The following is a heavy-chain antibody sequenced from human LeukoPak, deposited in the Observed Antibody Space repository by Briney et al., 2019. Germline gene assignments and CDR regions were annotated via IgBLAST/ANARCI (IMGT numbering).Heavy chain of an antibody. CDR1: GGTFSSYA. CDR3: ARSSSDIVVVPAANYYYYYYGMDV. D-gene: IGHD2-2*01. CDR2: IIPIFGTA. Sequence: ASVKVSCKASGGTFSSYAISWVRQAPGQGLEWMGRIIPIFGTANYAQKFQGGVTITADESTSTAYMELSSLRSEDTAVYYCARSSSDIVVVPAANYYYYYYGMDVWGQGTTVTVSS. J-gene: IGHJ6*02. V-gene: IGHV1-69*13.